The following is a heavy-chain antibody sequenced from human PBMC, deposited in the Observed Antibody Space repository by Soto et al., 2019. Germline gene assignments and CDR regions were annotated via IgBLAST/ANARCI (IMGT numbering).Heavy chain of an antibody. CDR2: ISGSGGST. V-gene: IGHV3-23*01. Sequence: GGSLRLSCAASGFTFSSYAMSWVRQAPGKGLEWVSAISGSGGSTYYADSVKGRFTISRDNSKNTLYLQMNSPRAEDTAVYYCAKEDFDFWSGYPPHYYYGMDVWGQGTTVTVS. CDR1: GFTFSSYA. D-gene: IGHD3-3*01. J-gene: IGHJ6*02. CDR3: AKEDFDFWSGYPPHYYYGMDV.